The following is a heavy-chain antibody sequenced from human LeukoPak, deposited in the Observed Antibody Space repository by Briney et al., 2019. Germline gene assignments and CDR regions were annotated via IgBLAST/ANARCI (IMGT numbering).Heavy chain of an antibody. D-gene: IGHD4-11*01. CDR2: ISSSSSYI. CDR1: GFTFSSYS. Sequence: PGGSLRLSCAASGFTFSSYSMNWVRQAPGKGLEWVSSISSSSSYIYYADSVKGRFAISRDNAKNSLYLQMNSLRAEDTAVYYCARHGGTRVTLVEVCYFDYWGQGTLVTVSS. J-gene: IGHJ4*02. CDR3: ARHGGTRVTLVEVCYFDY. V-gene: IGHV3-21*01.